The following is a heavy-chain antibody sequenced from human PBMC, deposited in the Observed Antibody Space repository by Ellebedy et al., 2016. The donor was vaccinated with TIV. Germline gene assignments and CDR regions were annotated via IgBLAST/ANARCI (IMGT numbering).Heavy chain of an antibody. J-gene: IGHJ6*02. CDR2: IYYSGST. V-gene: IGHV4-61*01. Sequence: SETLSLXXTVSGGSVSSGSYYCSWIRQPPGKGLEWIGYIYYSGSTNYNPSLKSRVTISVDTSKNQFSLKLSSVTAADTAVYYCARDKSFVRGVIRYYYGMDVWGQGTTVTVSS. CDR3: ARDKSFVRGVIRYYYGMDV. D-gene: IGHD3-10*02. CDR1: GGSVSSGSYY.